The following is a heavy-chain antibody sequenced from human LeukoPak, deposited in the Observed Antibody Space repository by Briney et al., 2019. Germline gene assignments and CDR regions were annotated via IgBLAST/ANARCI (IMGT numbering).Heavy chain of an antibody. D-gene: IGHD3-10*01. V-gene: IGHV3-11*01. CDR3: ARDGHAYGRGSPHY. CDR2: ISSSGSTK. J-gene: IGHJ4*02. CDR1: GFTFSDYY. Sequence: PGGSLRLSCAASGFTFSDYYMSWIRQAPGKGLEWVSYISSSGSTKYYADSVKGRFTISRDNAKNSFLQMNSLRAEDTAVYYCARDGHAYGRGSPHYWGQGTLVSVS.